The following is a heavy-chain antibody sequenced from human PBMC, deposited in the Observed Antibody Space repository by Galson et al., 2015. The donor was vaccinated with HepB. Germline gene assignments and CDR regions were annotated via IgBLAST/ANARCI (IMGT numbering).Heavy chain of an antibody. Sequence: SLRLSCAASGFTFSSYAMHWVRQAPGKGLEWVAVISYDGSNKYYADSVKGRFTISRDNSKNTLYLQMNSLRAEDTAVYYCAREGEDYGDSYGEHYFDYWGQGTLVTVSS. V-gene: IGHV3-30-3*01. D-gene: IGHD4-17*01. CDR1: GFTFSSYA. J-gene: IGHJ4*02. CDR2: ISYDGSNK. CDR3: AREGEDYGDSYGEHYFDY.